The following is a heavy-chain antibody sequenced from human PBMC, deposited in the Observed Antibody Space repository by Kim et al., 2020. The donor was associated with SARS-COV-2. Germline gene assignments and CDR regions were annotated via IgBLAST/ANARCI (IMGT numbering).Heavy chain of an antibody. CDR3: ARTRQQLPIGYYYYGMDV. CDR1: GYTFTGYY. CDR2: INPNSGGT. Sequence: ASVKVSCKASGYTFTGYYMHWVRQAPGQGLEWMGRINPNSGGTNYAQKFQRRVTMTRDTSISTAYMELSRLRSDDTAVYYCARTRQQLPIGYYYYGMDVWGQGTTVTVSS. J-gene: IGHJ6*02. D-gene: IGHD6-13*01. V-gene: IGHV1-2*06.